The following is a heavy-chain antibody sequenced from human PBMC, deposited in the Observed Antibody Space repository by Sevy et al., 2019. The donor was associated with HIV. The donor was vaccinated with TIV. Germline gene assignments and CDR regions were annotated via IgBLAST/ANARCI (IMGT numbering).Heavy chain of an antibody. J-gene: IGHJ4*02. Sequence: ASVKVSCKVSGCHFIGYYIHWVRQAPGQGLEWMAWIKPFNGDTKYAQIFQGRVTVTWDTSTSTAYMDLTRLLYDDTAIYYCATDRGSYSPFNNWGQGTLVTVSS. CDR1: GCHFIGYY. CDR2: IKPFNGDT. V-gene: IGHV1-2*02. CDR3: ATDRGSYSPFNN. D-gene: IGHD3-10*01.